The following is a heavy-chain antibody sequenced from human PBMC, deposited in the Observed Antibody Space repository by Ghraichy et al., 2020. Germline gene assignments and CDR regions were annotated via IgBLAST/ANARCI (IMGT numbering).Heavy chain of an antibody. J-gene: IGHJ4*02. V-gene: IGHV3-21*01. CDR3: ARASNPDYDILTGYYSTSCFDY. CDR1: GFTFSSYS. CDR2: ISSSSSYI. D-gene: IGHD3-9*01. Sequence: GESLNISCAASGFTFSSYSMNWVRQAPGKELEWVSSISSSSSYIYYADSVKGRFTISRDNAKNSLYLQMNSLRAEDTAVYYCARASNPDYDILTGYYSTSCFDYWGQGTLVTVSS.